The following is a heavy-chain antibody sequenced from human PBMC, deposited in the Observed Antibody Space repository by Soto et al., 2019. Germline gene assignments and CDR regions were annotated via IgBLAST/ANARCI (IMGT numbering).Heavy chain of an antibody. CDR3: GRGRSGQIVVFY. CDR1: GYTFTGHY. CDR2: IGPESGAT. Sequence: ASVKVSCKASGYTFTGHYIHWVRQAPEQGPEWMGEIGPESGATRYAEKFQGRVTMTLDTSITTVYMELKNLSPDDTAVYYCGRGRSGQIVVFYGGQGTPVTV. V-gene: IGHV1-2*02. J-gene: IGHJ4*02. D-gene: IGHD1-26*01.